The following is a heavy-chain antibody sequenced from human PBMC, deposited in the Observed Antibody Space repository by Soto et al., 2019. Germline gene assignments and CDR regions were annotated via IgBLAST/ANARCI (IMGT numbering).Heavy chain of an antibody. CDR2: IYYGGNT. J-gene: IGHJ4*02. D-gene: IGHD7-27*01. V-gene: IGHV4-39*01. Sequence: SETLSLTCTVSGDSISTRTYYWGWVRQPPGKGLEWIGSIYYGGNTNYNPSLKSRVTISVDTSKNQFSLKLSSVTAADTAVYYCARHSLTGSKPNFDYWGQGTLVTVSS. CDR3: ARHSLTGSKPNFDY. CDR1: GDSISTRTYY.